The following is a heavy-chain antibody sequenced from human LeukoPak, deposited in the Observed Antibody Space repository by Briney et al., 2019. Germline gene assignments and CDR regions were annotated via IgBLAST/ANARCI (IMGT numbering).Heavy chain of an antibody. D-gene: IGHD2-21*01. CDR2: ISSSGTTI. CDR1: GFTFSDYY. J-gene: IGHJ4*02. V-gene: IGHV3-11*01. CDR3: AKAPVTSCRGAYCYPFDY. Sequence: GGSLRLSCAASGFTFSDYYMTWIRQAPGKGLEWVSSISSSGTTIYSADSVKGRFTISRDNAKNSLYLQMNSLRAEDAAVYYCAKAPVTSCRGAYCYPFDYWGQGTLVTVSS.